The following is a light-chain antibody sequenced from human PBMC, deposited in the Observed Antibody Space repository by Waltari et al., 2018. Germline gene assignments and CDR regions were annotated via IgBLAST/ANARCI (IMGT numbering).Light chain of an antibody. CDR1: SIDLGGSNR. CDR2: EVS. Sequence: QAALTQYPSVPGSPGKSVNISCPETSIDLGGSNRVSWYQQHQGKAPKLMIYEVSKRPSGVSDRFSGSKSGNTASLTISGLQAEDEADYYCSSYASSSTFIFGAGTRLTVL. CDR3: SSYASSSTFI. V-gene: IGLV2-14*01. J-gene: IGLJ1*01.